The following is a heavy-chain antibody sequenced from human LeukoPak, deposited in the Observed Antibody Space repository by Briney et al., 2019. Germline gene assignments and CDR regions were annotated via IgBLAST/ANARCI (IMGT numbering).Heavy chain of an antibody. Sequence: GSLRLSCAASGFTFSSYGMHWVRQAPGKGLEWVAVISYDGSNKYYADSVKGRFTISRDNSKNTLYLQMNSLRAEDTAVYYCATNYDFWSGYSPYYYYYMDVWGKGTTVTVSS. J-gene: IGHJ6*03. V-gene: IGHV3-30*03. CDR1: GFTFSSYG. D-gene: IGHD3-3*01. CDR2: ISYDGSNK. CDR3: ATNYDFWSGYSPYYYYYMDV.